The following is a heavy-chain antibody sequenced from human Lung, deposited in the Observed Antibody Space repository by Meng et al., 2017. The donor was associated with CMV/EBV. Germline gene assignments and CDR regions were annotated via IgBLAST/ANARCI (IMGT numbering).Heavy chain of an antibody. CDR1: GYYFNAFG. J-gene: IGHJ4*02. V-gene: IGHV1-18*01. CDR2: INTANGAP. D-gene: IGHD3-16*01. Sequence: SVKVSXKGSGYYFNAFGISWMRQAPGQGLEWMGWINTANGAPRYAQRFQGRVTMTTDKSTATSYMGLRSLTSDDTAVYYCARRRGVYHFLEGGGDAYFDYWGQGXPVTVSS. CDR3: ARRRGVYHFLEGGGDAYFDY.